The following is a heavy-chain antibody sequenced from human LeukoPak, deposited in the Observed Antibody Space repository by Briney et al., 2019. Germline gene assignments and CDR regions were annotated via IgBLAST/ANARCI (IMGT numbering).Heavy chain of an antibody. CDR2: IKQDGSEK. Sequence: GGSLRLSCAASGFTFSTYSMNWVRQAPGKGLEWVADIKQDGSEKYYVDSVKGQFTISRDNAKNSLYLQMNSLRVEDTAVYYCAREGRVGSGWYGGAFDIWGQGTLVTVSS. CDR1: GFTFSTYS. CDR3: AREGRVGSGWYGGAFDI. D-gene: IGHD6-19*01. V-gene: IGHV3-7*01. J-gene: IGHJ3*02.